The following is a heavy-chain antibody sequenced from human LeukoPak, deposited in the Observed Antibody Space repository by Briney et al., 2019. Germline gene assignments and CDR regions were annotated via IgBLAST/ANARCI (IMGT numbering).Heavy chain of an antibody. CDR1: GGTFSSYA. V-gene: IGHV1-18*01. CDR3: ARDLDGQYDFWSPFDY. CDR2: ISAYNGNT. D-gene: IGHD3-3*01. Sequence: ASVKVSCKASGGTFSSYAISWVRQAPGQGLEWMGWISAYNGNTNYAQKLQGRVTMTTDTSTSTAYMELRSLRSDDTAVYYCARDLDGQYDFWSPFDYWGQGTLVTVSS. J-gene: IGHJ4*02.